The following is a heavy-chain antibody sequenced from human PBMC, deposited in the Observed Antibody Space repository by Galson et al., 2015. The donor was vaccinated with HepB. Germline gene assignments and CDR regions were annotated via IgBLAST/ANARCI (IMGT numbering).Heavy chain of an antibody. V-gene: IGHV3-64D*06. CDR2: ISSDGTST. Sequence: SLRLSCAASGFSFRTYAMFWVRQAPVKGLEYVSGISSDGTSTYYVGSVRGRFTISRDTSKNTMYLQMSSLRPEDTAVYYCVKDLGWVDDYWGQGTLVTVSS. CDR3: VKDLGWVDDY. CDR1: GFSFRTYA. D-gene: IGHD3-3*01. J-gene: IGHJ4*02.